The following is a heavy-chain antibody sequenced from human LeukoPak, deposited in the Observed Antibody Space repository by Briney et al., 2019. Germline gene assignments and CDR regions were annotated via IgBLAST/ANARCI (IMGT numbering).Heavy chain of an antibody. Sequence: GESLKISCQGSGYRFRSHWIGWVRQLPGKGLEWMGIIYPGDSDTRYSPSFQGQVTISADKSISTAYLQWSSLKASDTAMYYCASHAGYGSGSYYNVPLDAFDIWGQGTMVTVSS. D-gene: IGHD3-10*01. CDR2: IYPGDSDT. CDR1: GYRFRSHW. V-gene: IGHV5-51*01. CDR3: ASHAGYGSGSYYNVPLDAFDI. J-gene: IGHJ3*02.